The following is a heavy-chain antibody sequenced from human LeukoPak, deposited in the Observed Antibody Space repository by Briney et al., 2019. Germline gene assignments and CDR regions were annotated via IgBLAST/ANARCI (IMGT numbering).Heavy chain of an antibody. CDR1: GYTFTSYG. CDR2: ISACNGNT. Sequence: GPVKVSCKASGYTFTSYGISWVRQAPGQGLEWMGWISACNGNTNYAQKLQGRVTMTTDTSTSTAYMELRSLRSDDTAVYYCAREEDTAMVTIDYWGQGTLVTVSS. J-gene: IGHJ4*02. CDR3: AREEDTAMVTIDY. D-gene: IGHD5-18*01. V-gene: IGHV1-18*01.